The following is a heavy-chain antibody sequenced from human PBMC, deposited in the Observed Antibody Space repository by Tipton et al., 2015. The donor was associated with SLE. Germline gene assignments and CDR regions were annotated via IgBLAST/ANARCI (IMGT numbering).Heavy chain of an antibody. D-gene: IGHD6-25*01. CDR3: AREAEESSGNWFVR. Sequence: QLVQSGAEVKRPGESLRISCKGSGYSFTSYWIGWVRQLPGKGLEWIGRIDPSDSYTNYSPSFQGHVTISVDKSISTAYLQWNSLIAEDTAVYYCAREAEESSGNWFVRWGQGALVIVSS. CDR2: IDPSDSYT. V-gene: IGHV5-10-1*01. J-gene: IGHJ5*02. CDR1: GYSFTSYW.